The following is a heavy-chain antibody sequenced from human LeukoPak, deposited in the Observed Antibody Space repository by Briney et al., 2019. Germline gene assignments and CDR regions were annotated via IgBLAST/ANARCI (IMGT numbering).Heavy chain of an antibody. V-gene: IGHV1-18*01. CDR2: ISASNGNT. Sequence: ASVKVSCKASGYTFTSYGLTWVRQAPGQGLEWMGWISASNGNTNYAQKLQGRVTMTTDTSTSTAHMELKSLRSDDTAVYYCARVEVTFGGFSAFDYWGQGTLVTVSS. CDR3: ARVEVTFGGFSAFDY. D-gene: IGHD3-16*01. CDR1: GYTFTSYG. J-gene: IGHJ4*02.